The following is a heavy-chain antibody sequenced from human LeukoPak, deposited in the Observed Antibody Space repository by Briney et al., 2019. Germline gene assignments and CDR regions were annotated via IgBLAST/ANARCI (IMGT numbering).Heavy chain of an antibody. D-gene: IGHD2-2*01. J-gene: IGHJ3*02. CDR1: GGSISSHY. Sequence: PSETLSLTCTVSGGSISSHYWSWIRQPPGKGLEWIGYIHYSGSTTYNPSLKSRVTISIDTSKNQFSLNLSSVTAADTAVYYCARDCTSTSCWLVRDAFDIWGQGTMVTVSS. CDR2: IHYSGST. CDR3: ARDCTSTSCWLVRDAFDI. V-gene: IGHV4-59*11.